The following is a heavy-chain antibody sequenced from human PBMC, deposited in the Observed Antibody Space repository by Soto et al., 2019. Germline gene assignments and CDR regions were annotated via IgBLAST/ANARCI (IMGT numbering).Heavy chain of an antibody. J-gene: IGHJ6*02. CDR3: AREEGGYCSSTSCYSPRYYYYYGMDV. V-gene: IGHV1-46*01. Sequence: ASVKVSCKASGYTFTSYYMRWVRQAPGQGLEWMGIINPSGGSTSYAQKFQGRVTMTRDTSTSTVYMELSSLRSEDTAVYYCAREEGGYCSSTSCYSPRYYYYYGMDVWGQGTTVTVSS. CDR2: INPSGGST. CDR1: GYTFTSYY. D-gene: IGHD2-2*02.